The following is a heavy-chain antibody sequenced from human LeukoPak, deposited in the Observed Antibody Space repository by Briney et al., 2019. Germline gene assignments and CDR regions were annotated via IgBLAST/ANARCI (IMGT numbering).Heavy chain of an antibody. V-gene: IGHV3-23*01. CDR3: AKETAVALNSFDY. CDR1: GFTFSSYA. J-gene: IGHJ4*02. D-gene: IGHD6-19*01. CDR2: ISGSGGST. Sequence: PGGSLRLSCAASGFTFSSYAMNWVRQAPGKGLEWVSGISGSGGSTYYADSVKGRFTISRDNSKNTLYLQMNSLRAEDTAVYYCAKETAVALNSFDYWGQGTLVTVSS.